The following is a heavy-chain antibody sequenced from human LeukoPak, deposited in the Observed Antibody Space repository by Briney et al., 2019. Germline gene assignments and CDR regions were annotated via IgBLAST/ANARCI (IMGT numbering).Heavy chain of an antibody. J-gene: IGHJ6*03. CDR1: GYTFTNYA. Sequence: ASVKVSCKASGYTFTNYAIHWVRQAPGQRLEWMGWINTANGHTKYSQEFTDRIIITMDTFATTAYMELSNLRSEDIALYYCARGRGPPNSNRDFYYYYYMDVWGTGTTVTVSS. CDR2: INTANGHT. D-gene: IGHD6-13*01. V-gene: IGHV1-3*03. CDR3: ARGRGPPNSNRDFYYYYYMDV.